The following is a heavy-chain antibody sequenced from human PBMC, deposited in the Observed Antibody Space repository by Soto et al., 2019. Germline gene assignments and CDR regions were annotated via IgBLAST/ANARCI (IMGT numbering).Heavy chain of an antibody. CDR2: ISGSGFKK. D-gene: IGHD1-26*01. Sequence: GGSLSLSCAASGFIFENFGMSCVRQAPGKGLEWISSISGSGFKKYYADSVKGRFTISRDNSKSTVYLELNNLSAEDTAVYHCAKNQGVELVPLATVDWFDPWGQGSVVTFSS. CDR3: AKNQGVELVPLATVDWFDP. J-gene: IGHJ5*02. V-gene: IGHV3-23*01. CDR1: GFIFENFG.